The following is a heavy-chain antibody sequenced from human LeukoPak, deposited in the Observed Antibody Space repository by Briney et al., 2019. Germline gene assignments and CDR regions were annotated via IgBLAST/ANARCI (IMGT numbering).Heavy chain of an antibody. CDR2: INPNSGGT. CDR3: ARDVGAPYDYVWGSYRYAPSEGFDY. Sequence: ASVKVSCKASGYTFTGYYIHWVRQAPGQGLEWMGWINPNSGGTNYAQKFQGRVTMTRDTSISTAYMELSRLRSDDTALYYCARDVGAPYDYVWGSYRYAPSEGFDYWGQGTLVTVSS. J-gene: IGHJ4*02. D-gene: IGHD3-16*02. V-gene: IGHV1-2*02. CDR1: GYTFTGYY.